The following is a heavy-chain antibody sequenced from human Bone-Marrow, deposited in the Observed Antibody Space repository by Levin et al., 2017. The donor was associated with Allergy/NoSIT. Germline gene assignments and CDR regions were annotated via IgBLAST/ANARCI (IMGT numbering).Heavy chain of an antibody. CDR3: ARPMTAKTLGGFDV. J-gene: IGHJ3*01. V-gene: IGHV5-51*01. Sequence: NHGESLKISCQGSGYDFSIYWIAWVRQMPGKGLEWMGIVYPGDSHARYSPSFQGQVTISADKSISTAYLQWSRLKASDTAMYYCARPMTAKTLGGFDVWGQGTMVTVSS. CDR2: VYPGDSHA. CDR1: GYDFSIYW. D-gene: IGHD2-21*02.